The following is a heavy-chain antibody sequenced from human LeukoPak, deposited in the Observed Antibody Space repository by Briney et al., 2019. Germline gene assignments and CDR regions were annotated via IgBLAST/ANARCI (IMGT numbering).Heavy chain of an antibody. D-gene: IGHD1-26*01. CDR3: TRDSGSYSKFYYGMDV. CDR2: IFPGDSDT. V-gene: IGHV5-51*01. J-gene: IGHJ6*02. CDR1: GYSFNRYW. Sequence: GESLKISCKAFGYSFNRYWIAWVRQMPGKGLEWMGIIFPGDSDTRYSPSFQGQVTISADMSTSTAYLQWSSLKASDTAIYYCTRDSGSYSKFYYGMDVWGQGTTVTVSS.